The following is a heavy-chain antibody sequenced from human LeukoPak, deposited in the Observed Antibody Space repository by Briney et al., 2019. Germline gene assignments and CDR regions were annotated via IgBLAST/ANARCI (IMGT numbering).Heavy chain of an antibody. CDR3: ARPQGRYYYDSSGYYRRAPRGEYYFDY. J-gene: IGHJ4*02. Sequence: PSETLSLTCTVSGGSISSYYWGWIRQPPGKGLEWIGSIYHSGSTNYNPSLKSRVTISVDTSKNQFSLKLSSVTAADTAVYYCARPQGRYYYDSSGYYRRAPRGEYYFDYWGQGTLVTVSS. D-gene: IGHD3-22*01. CDR2: IYHSGST. V-gene: IGHV4-59*12. CDR1: GGSISSYY.